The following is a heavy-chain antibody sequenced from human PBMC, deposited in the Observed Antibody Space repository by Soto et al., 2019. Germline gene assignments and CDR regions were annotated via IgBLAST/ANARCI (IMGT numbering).Heavy chain of an antibody. D-gene: IGHD6-13*01. CDR3: VKDESINWYSGHFRH. Sequence: GGSLRLSCAASGFTFDDYAMHWVRQVPGKGLEWVSGIDWNSGSIGYGDSVKGRFAISRDNAKNSLHLQMNSLSAEDTAFYYCVKDESINWYSGHFRHWGQGTLVTVSS. V-gene: IGHV3-9*01. J-gene: IGHJ1*01. CDR2: IDWNSGSI. CDR1: GFTFDDYA.